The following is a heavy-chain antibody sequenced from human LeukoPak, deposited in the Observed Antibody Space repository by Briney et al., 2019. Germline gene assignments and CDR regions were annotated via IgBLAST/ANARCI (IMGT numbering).Heavy chain of an antibody. V-gene: IGHV4-38-2*02. D-gene: IGHD6-13*01. CDR3: ARDILATSIAAPYY. CDR2: IYHSGST. CDR1: GYSISSGYY. Sequence: SETLSLTCTVSGYSISSGYYWGWIRQPPGKGLEWIGSIYHSGSTYYNPSLKSRVTISVDTSKNQFSLRLSSVNAADTAVYYCARDILATSIAAPYYWGQGTLVTVSS. J-gene: IGHJ4*02.